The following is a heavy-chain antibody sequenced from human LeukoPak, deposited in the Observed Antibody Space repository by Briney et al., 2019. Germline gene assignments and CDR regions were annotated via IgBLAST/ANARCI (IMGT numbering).Heavy chain of an antibody. V-gene: IGHV1-69*06. CDR3: ARGGFGSGSGSYYSYAFDI. CDR2: IIPIFGTA. Sequence: SVKVSCKASRGTFSSYAISWVRQAPGQGLEWMGGIIPIFGTANYAQKFQGRVTITADKSTSTAYMELSSLRSEDTAVYYCARGGFGSGSGSYYSYAFDIWGQGTMVTVSS. J-gene: IGHJ3*02. D-gene: IGHD3-10*01. CDR1: RGTFSSYA.